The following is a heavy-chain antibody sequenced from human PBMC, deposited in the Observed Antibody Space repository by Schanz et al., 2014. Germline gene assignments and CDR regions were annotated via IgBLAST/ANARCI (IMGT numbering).Heavy chain of an antibody. D-gene: IGHD2-21*02. J-gene: IGHJ6*03. CDR3: ARPSDSSWYMDV. V-gene: IGHV3-23*01. CDR2: ITTGGNT. Sequence: VQLLQSGGALVQPGGSLRLSCSASGFTFSTYAMSWARQTPGKGLEWVSSITTGGNTYYRDSVKGRFTIARDNAKNSLYLQMNSLRAEDTAVYYCARPSDSSWYMDVWGKGTTVTVSS. CDR1: GFTFSTYA.